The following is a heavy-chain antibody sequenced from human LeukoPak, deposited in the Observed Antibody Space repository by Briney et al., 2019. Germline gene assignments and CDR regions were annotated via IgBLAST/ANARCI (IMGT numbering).Heavy chain of an antibody. J-gene: IGHJ4*02. V-gene: IGHV3-7*03. CDR3: AKVPTRSLYVLRIDC. CDR2: IKQDGSEK. CDR1: GFTFIRYW. Sequence: GGSLRLSCAASGFTFIRYWMTWVRQAPGKGLEWVANIKQDGSEKYYVDSVKGRFTISRDNAKNSLYLQMNSLRAEDTAVYYCAKVPTRSLYVLRIDCWGQGTLVTVSS. D-gene: IGHD3-3*01.